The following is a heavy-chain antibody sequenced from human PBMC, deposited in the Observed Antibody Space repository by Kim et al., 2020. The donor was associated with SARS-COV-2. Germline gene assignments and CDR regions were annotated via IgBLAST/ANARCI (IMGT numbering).Heavy chain of an antibody. V-gene: IGHV1-2*02. CDR3: ARRLRPYDYGAQYFDY. J-gene: IGHJ4*02. Sequence: KFQGRAAMTRDTSISTAYMELSRLRSDDTAVYYCARRLRPYDYGAQYFDYWGQGTLVTVSS. D-gene: IGHD4-17*01.